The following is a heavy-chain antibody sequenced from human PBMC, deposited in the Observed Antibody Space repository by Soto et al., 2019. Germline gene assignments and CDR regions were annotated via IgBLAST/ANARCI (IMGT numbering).Heavy chain of an antibody. CDR1: GYTFTSYD. CDR3: SRSTNDYGDRH. V-gene: IGHV1-8*01. J-gene: IGHJ4*02. D-gene: IGHD4-17*01. CDR2: MNPNSGNT. Sequence: QVQLVQSGAEVKKPGASVKVSCKASGYTFTSYDINWVRQATGQGLEWMGWMNPNSGNTGYAQKFQARVTMTRNTSFSTAYMELSSLRSDDTSVYYCSRSTNDYGDRHWGQGTLVTVSS.